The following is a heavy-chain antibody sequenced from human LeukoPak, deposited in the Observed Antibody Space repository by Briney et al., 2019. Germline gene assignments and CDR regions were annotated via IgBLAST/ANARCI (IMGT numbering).Heavy chain of an antibody. D-gene: IGHD1-26*01. Sequence: GESLKIYCKGSGYSLTSYWLGWVRQMPGEGLEWMGIIYSGDSDTRYSPSFQGQVTISADKSISTAYLQWSSLKASDTAMYYCARRLGSGSPDYWGQGTLVTVSS. CDR2: IYSGDSDT. CDR1: GYSLTSYW. V-gene: IGHV5-51*01. CDR3: ARRLGSGSPDY. J-gene: IGHJ4*02.